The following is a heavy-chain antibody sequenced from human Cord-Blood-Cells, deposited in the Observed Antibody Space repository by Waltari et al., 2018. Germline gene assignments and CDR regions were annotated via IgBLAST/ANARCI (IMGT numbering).Heavy chain of an antibody. Sequence: QVQLVESGGGVVQPGRSLRLSCAASGFTFSSYALHWVRQAPGKGVEWVAIISYYGSNKYYADSVKGLFTSSRDNSKNTLYLQMSSLRAEDTAVYYCARDWGSSSHYYYYYGMDVWGQGTTVTVSS. CDR3: ARDWGSSSHYYYYYGMDV. J-gene: IGHJ6*02. CDR1: GFTFSSYA. D-gene: IGHD6-6*01. CDR2: ISYYGSNK. V-gene: IGHV3-30-3*01.